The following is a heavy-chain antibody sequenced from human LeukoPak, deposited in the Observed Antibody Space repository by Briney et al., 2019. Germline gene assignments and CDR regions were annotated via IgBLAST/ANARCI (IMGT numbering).Heavy chain of an antibody. J-gene: IGHJ3*02. CDR3: ARERTYCSGGSCPLDAFDI. CDR2: IYSGGST. Sequence: PGGSLRLSCAASGFTVSSNYMSWVRQAPGKGLEWVSAIYSGGSTYYADSVKGRFTISRDNSKNTLYLQMNSLRAEDTAVYYCARERTYCSGGSCPLDAFDIWGQGTMVTVSS. V-gene: IGHV3-53*01. D-gene: IGHD2-15*01. CDR1: GFTVSSNY.